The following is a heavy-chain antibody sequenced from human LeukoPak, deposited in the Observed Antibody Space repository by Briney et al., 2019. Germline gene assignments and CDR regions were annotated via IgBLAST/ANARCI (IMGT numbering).Heavy chain of an antibody. Sequence: SETLSLTCTVSGGSISSSSYYWGWIRQPPGKGLEWIGSIYYSGSTYYNPSLKSRVTISVDTSKNQFSLKLNSVTAADTAVYYCARLGDYYYMNVWGKGTTVTVSS. CDR2: IYYSGST. D-gene: IGHD3-16*01. CDR3: ARLGDYYYMNV. CDR1: GGSISSSSYY. J-gene: IGHJ6*03. V-gene: IGHV4-39*07.